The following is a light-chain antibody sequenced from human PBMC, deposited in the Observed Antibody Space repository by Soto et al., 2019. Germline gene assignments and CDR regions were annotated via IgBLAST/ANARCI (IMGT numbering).Light chain of an antibody. Sequence: DVQMTQSPSSLSASVGDRVTITCQASQDIRNYLNWYQQKPGKAPKILIYDAYNLEKGVRSRFTGSGSGTYFTFTISSLQPEDVATYYCQQFDHLPLTFGGGTKVEIK. V-gene: IGKV1-33*01. CDR2: DAY. CDR1: QDIRNY. J-gene: IGKJ4*01. CDR3: QQFDHLPLT.